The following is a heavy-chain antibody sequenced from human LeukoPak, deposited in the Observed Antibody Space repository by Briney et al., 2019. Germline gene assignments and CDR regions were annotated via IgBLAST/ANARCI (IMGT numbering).Heavy chain of an antibody. V-gene: IGHV4-39*07. Sequence: SETLSLTCTVSGGSISSSSYYWSWIRQPPGKGLEWIGEINHSGSTNYNPSLKSRVTISVDTSKNQFSLKLSSVAAADTAVYYCARRQWLVKIDYWGQGTLVTVSS. CDR3: ARRQWLVKIDY. CDR1: GGSISSSSYY. CDR2: INHSGST. D-gene: IGHD6-19*01. J-gene: IGHJ4*02.